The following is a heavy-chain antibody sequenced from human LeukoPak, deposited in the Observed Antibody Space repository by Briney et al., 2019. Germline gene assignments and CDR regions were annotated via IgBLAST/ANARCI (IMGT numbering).Heavy chain of an antibody. D-gene: IGHD6-13*01. V-gene: IGHV3-21*06. J-gene: IGHJ4*02. CDR2: ISSSSTYI. Sequence: GGSLRVSCAASGFTFSDYNMNWVRQAPGKGLEWVSVISSSSTYIYYADSVKGRFTISRDNAKNSLYLQMNSLRAEDTAVYYCARVSTAVSLAIDYWGQGTLVTVST. CDR1: GFTFSDYN. CDR3: ARVSTAVSLAIDY.